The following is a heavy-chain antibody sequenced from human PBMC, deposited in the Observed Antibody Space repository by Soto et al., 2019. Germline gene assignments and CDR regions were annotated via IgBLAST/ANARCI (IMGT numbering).Heavy chain of an antibody. CDR3: AREEGYYKMGIFPVYYMDV. J-gene: IGHJ6*03. CDR2: IIPLMGIG. Sequence: QVQLVQSGPEVKKSGSSVKVSCKVSGGTLSSETISWLRQAPGQGLEWMGRIIPLMGIGNYAQKVQGRDTITEDTSTNTGYMELSSLTSQDTAIYYCAREEGYYKMGIFPVYYMDVWGNGTTVTVSS. V-gene: IGHV1-69*08. D-gene: IGHD2-15*01. CDR1: GGTLSSET.